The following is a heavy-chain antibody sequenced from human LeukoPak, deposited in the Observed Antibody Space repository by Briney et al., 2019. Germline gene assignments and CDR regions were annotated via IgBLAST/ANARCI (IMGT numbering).Heavy chain of an antibody. D-gene: IGHD2-15*01. Sequence: SETLSLTCTVSGGSINSGSYYWTWIRQPAGEGLEWNVRICTSGSNNYNPALKRRVTISLDTSKNQFSLKLFSVTAADTAVYYCARDAPPPYCSVRTCYFAQGGEGSLVPLPT. CDR3: ARDAPPPYCSVRTCYFAQ. CDR2: ICTSGSN. CDR1: GGSINSGSYY. V-gene: IGHV4-61*02. J-gene: IGHJ4*02.